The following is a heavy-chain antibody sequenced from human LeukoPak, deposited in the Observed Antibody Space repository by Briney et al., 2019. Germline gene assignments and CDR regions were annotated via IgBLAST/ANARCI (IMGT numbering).Heavy chain of an antibody. CDR3: ARVDSVVVVAVGSFDP. Sequence: ASVKVSCKASGYTFTDYYVHWVRQAPGQGLEWMGWINPNSGGTNYAPKFQGRVTMTRDTSICTAYMELSRLRSDDSAVYYCARVDSVVVVAVGSFDPWGQGTLVTVSS. V-gene: IGHV1-2*02. D-gene: IGHD2-15*01. J-gene: IGHJ5*02. CDR1: GYTFTDYY. CDR2: INPNSGGT.